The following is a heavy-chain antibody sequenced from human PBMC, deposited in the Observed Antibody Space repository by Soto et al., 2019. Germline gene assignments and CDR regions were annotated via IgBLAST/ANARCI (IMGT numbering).Heavy chain of an antibody. D-gene: IGHD2-2*02. CDR3: AKSDLYYYYGMDV. J-gene: IGHJ6*02. V-gene: IGHV3-48*01. CDR1: GFTFSIYS. Sequence: GGSLRLSCAASGFTFSIYSMNWVRQAPGKGLEWVSYISSSSSTIYYADSVKGRFTISRDNAKNSLYLQMNSLRAEDTAVYYCAKSDLYYYYGMDVWGQGTTVTVSS. CDR2: ISSSSSTI.